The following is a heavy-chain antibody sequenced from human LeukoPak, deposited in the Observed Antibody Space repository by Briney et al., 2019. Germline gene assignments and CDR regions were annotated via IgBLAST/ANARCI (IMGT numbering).Heavy chain of an antibody. CDR2: MNPNSGNT. V-gene: IGHV1-8*01. CDR3: ARDLGLRGVTNWFDT. J-gene: IGHJ5*02. D-gene: IGHD3-10*01. Sequence: GASVKVSCKASGYTFTTYDIHWVRQATGQGLEWMGWMNPNSGNTGYAQKFEGRVTMTTNTSISTAYMEMSSLRSEDTALYYCARDLGLRGVTNWFDTWGQGTLVTVSS. CDR1: GYTFTTYD.